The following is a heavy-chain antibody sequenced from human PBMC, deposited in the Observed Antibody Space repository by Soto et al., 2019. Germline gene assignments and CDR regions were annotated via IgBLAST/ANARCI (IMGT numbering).Heavy chain of an antibody. J-gene: IGHJ4*02. V-gene: IGHV3-9*01. Sequence: GGSLRLSCVGTGLNFDDFAMHWVRQAPGKGLEWVSGITWDSRVLAYADSVKGRFTISRDNARNSLYLQMDSLRDEDTALYYCAKGRYDFWSPYYFDSWGQGTLVTVSS. D-gene: IGHD3-3*01. CDR3: AKGRYDFWSPYYFDS. CDR1: GLNFDDFA. CDR2: ITWDSRVL.